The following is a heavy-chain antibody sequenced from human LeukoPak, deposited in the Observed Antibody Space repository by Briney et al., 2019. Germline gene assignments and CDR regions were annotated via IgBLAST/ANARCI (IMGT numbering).Heavy chain of an antibody. CDR1: GFTFSSYG. Sequence: GGSLRLSCAASGFTFSSYGMHWVRQAPGKGLEWVAVISYDGSNKYYADSVKGRFTISRDNSKNTLYLQMNSLRAEDTAVYYCARNIAVAGTGGEFDYWGQGTLVTASS. V-gene: IGHV3-30*03. CDR3: ARNIAVAGTGGEFDY. D-gene: IGHD6-19*01. J-gene: IGHJ4*02. CDR2: ISYDGSNK.